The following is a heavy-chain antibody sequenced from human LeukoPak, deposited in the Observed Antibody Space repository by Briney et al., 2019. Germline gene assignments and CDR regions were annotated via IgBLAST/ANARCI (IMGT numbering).Heavy chain of an antibody. V-gene: IGHV4-61*02. CDR2: IYTSGST. D-gene: IGHD5-24*01. Sequence: SQTLSLTCTVSGGSISSGSYYWSWIRQPAGKGLEWIGRIYTSGSTNYNPSLKSRVIISVDTSKNQFSLRLSSVTAADTAVYYCAREMATSGYYYYYMDVWGKGTTVTVSS. CDR3: AREMATSGYYYYYMDV. J-gene: IGHJ6*03. CDR1: GGSISSGSYY.